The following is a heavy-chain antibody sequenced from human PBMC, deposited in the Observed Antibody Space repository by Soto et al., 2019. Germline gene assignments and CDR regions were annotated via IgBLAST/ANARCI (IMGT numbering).Heavy chain of an antibody. V-gene: IGHV2-5*02. CDR3: VRLLWFGELT. CDR1: GFSLSTSGVG. J-gene: IGHJ4*02. CDR2: IYWDGDK. D-gene: IGHD3-10*01. Sequence: QITLKESGPTLVKPTQTLTLTCTISGFSLSTSGVGVGWIRQTPGKALDWLALIYWDGDKRYSPSLKSRLTITKDTSKNQVVLTMTNMDPVYTATYYCVRLLWFGELTWGQGTLVTVSS.